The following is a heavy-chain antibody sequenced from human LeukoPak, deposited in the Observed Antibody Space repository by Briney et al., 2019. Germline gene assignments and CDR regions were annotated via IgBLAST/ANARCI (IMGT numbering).Heavy chain of an antibody. J-gene: IGHJ4*02. D-gene: IGHD6-19*01. Sequence: SETLSLTCTVSGGSISSGDYYWGWIRQPPGKGLEWTGSIYYSGSTYYNPSLKSRVTISVDTSKNQFSLKLSSVTAADTAVYYCARLVRSAVAGDYWGQGTLVTVSS. CDR1: GGSISSGDYY. CDR3: ARLVRSAVAGDY. V-gene: IGHV4-39*01. CDR2: IYYSGST.